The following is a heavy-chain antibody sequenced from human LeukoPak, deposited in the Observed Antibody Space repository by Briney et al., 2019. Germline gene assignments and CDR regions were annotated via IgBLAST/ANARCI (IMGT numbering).Heavy chain of an antibody. J-gene: IGHJ4*02. CDR2: ISYDGSNK. CDR3: AKDPLWGYGDEGVYFDY. CDR1: GFTFSSYG. V-gene: IGHV3-30*18. Sequence: GGSLRLSCAASGFTFSSYGMHWVRQAPGKGLEWVAVISYDGSNKYYADSVKGRFTISRDNSKNTLNLQMNSLRGEDTAVYYCAKDPLWGYGDEGVYFDYGGQGTLVTVSS. D-gene: IGHD4-17*01.